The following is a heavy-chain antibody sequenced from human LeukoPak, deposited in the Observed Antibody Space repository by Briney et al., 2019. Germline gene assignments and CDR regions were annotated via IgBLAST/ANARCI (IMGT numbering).Heavy chain of an antibody. CDR1: GFTFSNYW. V-gene: IGHV3-7*01. Sequence: PAGSLTLSCEASGFTFSNYWMTWVRQAQGKGLEWVATIKQDGSEKYYVDSVKGRFTISRDNAKNSLYLQMNSLRAADTAVYYCARGGSDYWGQGTLVTVSS. CDR2: IKQDGSEK. J-gene: IGHJ4*02. CDR3: ARGGSDY.